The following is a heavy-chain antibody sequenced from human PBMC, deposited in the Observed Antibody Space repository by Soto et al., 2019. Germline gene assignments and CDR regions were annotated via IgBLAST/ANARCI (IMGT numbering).Heavy chain of an antibody. V-gene: IGHV4-34*01. D-gene: IGHD2-2*01. Sequence: QVQLQQWGAGLLKPSETLSLTCAVYGGSFSGYYWSWIRQPPGKGLEWIGEINHSGSTNYNPSLKSRVTISVDTSKNQFSLKLSSVTAADTAVYYCARGWSYCSSTSCYVDYYYYMDVWGKGTTVTVSS. CDR3: ARGWSYCSSTSCYVDYYYYMDV. J-gene: IGHJ6*03. CDR2: INHSGST. CDR1: GGSFSGYY.